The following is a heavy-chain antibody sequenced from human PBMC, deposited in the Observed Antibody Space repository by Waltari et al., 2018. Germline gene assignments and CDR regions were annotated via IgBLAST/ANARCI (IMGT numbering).Heavy chain of an antibody. CDR2: IYYSGST. J-gene: IGHJ5*02. CDR1: GGSISSHY. D-gene: IGHD3-3*01. CDR3: GRDLWSPRLWCDP. Sequence: QVQLQESGPGLVKPSETLSLTCSVSGGSISSHYWSWIRQPPGKGLELIGYIYYSGSTNFAPPATRQATISVDTSKNQFSLKRGTVTAADADEDCGGRDLWSPRLWCDPWGQGNLVTVSS. V-gene: IGHV4-59*11.